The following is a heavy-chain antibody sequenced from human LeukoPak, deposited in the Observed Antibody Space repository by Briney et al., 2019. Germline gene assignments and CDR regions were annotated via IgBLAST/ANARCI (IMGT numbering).Heavy chain of an antibody. CDR2: INHSGST. V-gene: IGHV4-34*01. J-gene: IGHJ4*02. CDR1: GGSFSGYH. Sequence: SETLSLTCAVYGGSFSGYHWSWIRQPPGKGLEWIGEINHSGSTNYNPSLKSRVTTSVDTSKNQFSLKLSSVTAADTAVYYCARGRYCSGGSCLIDYWGQGTLVTVSS. D-gene: IGHD2-15*01. CDR3: ARGRYCSGGSCLIDY.